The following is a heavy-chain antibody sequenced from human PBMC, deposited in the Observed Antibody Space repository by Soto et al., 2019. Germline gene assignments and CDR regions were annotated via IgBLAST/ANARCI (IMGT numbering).Heavy chain of an antibody. J-gene: IGHJ6*02. D-gene: IGHD3-9*01. CDR1: GFTFGYYA. Sequence: GGSLRRACPASGFTFGYYAMRWVHQAPGKGLELVGFIRSKAYGGTTEYAASVKGRFTISRDDSKSIAYLQMNSLKTEDTAVYDCTRVEIYDILTGYSHYYYDGMDVWGQGTTVTVYS. CDR3: TRVEIYDILTGYSHYYYDGMDV. V-gene: IGHV3-49*04. CDR2: IRSKAYGGTT.